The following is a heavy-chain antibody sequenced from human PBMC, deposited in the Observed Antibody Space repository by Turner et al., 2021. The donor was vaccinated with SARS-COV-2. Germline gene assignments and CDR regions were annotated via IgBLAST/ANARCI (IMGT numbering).Heavy chain of an antibody. Sequence: QLQLQESGPGLVKPSETLSLTCPVSGGSISSSTYYWGWLRQPPGKGLEWIGNIYYSGITYYNPSLKSRVTISVDTSKNQFSLKLSSVTAADTAVYYCARLMDTAMDYYGMDVWGQGTTVTVSS. V-gene: IGHV4-39*01. CDR1: GGSISSSTYY. D-gene: IGHD5-18*01. CDR2: IYYSGIT. CDR3: ARLMDTAMDYYGMDV. J-gene: IGHJ6*02.